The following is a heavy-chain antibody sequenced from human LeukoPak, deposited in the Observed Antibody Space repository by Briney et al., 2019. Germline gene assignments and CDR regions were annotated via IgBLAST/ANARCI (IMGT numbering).Heavy chain of an antibody. V-gene: IGHV1-46*01. Sequence: ASVKVSCKASGYTFSSYGISWVRQAPGQGLEWMGIINPSGGRTSYAQKFQGRVTMTRDTSTNTVYMELSSLRSEDTAVYYCARDKGGGDMITFGGVIVWGQGTLVTVSS. CDR1: GYTFSSYG. CDR2: INPSGGRT. CDR3: ARDKGGGDMITFGGVIV. D-gene: IGHD3-16*02. J-gene: IGHJ4*02.